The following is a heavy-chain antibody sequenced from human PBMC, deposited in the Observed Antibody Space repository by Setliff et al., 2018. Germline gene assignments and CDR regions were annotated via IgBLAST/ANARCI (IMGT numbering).Heavy chain of an antibody. CDR2: IYYSGST. CDR1: GGSISSSSYY. Sequence: PSETLSLTCTVSGGSISSSSYYWGWIRQPPGKGLEWIGSIYYSGSTYYNPSLKSRVTISVDTSKNQFSLKLSSVAAADTVVYYCATDSSDYDFWSGYSRPFGYWGQGTLVTVSS. V-gene: IGHV4-39*01. CDR3: ATDSSDYDFWSGYSRPFGY. D-gene: IGHD3-3*01. J-gene: IGHJ4*02.